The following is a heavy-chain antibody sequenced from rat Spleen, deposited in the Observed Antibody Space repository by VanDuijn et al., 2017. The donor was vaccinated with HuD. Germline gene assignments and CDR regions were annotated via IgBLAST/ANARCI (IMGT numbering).Heavy chain of an antibody. J-gene: IGHJ2*01. V-gene: IGHV3-3*01. CDR3: TAEQLGFDY. CDR1: GYSITSSYR. Sequence: EVQLQESGPGLVKPSQSLSLTCSVTGYSITSSYRWNWIRKFPGNKLEWMGYINSAGSTNYNPSLKSRISITRDTSKNQFFLKVNFVTTEDTATYYCTAEQLGFDYWGQGVMVTVSS. CDR2: INSAGST. D-gene: IGHD1-10*01.